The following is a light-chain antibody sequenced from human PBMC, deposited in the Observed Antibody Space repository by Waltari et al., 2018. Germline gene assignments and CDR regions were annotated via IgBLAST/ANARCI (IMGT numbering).Light chain of an antibody. Sequence: QSALTQPRSVSGSPGQSVTISCTGTSSDVGGYHYVSWYQHHPGTAPKLIIYDVFKRTSGVPDRFSGSKSGNKAPLTVSGLQAEDEAEYYCCSYAGSYTFVFGTGTKVTVL. CDR3: CSYAGSYTFV. J-gene: IGLJ1*01. V-gene: IGLV2-11*01. CDR1: SSDVGGYHY. CDR2: DVF.